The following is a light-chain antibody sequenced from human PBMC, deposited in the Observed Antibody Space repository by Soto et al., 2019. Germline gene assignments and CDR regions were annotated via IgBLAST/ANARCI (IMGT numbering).Light chain of an antibody. CDR3: QSYDSSLSGSDV. V-gene: IGLV1-40*01. CDR1: SSNIGAGYD. Sequence: QSVLTQPPSVSEAPGQRVTISCTGSSSNIGAGYDVHWYQQLPGTAPKLLIYGNSNRPSGVPDRFSGSKSGTSASLASTGLQAGDEAYYYCQSYDSSLSGSDVFGTGTKLTVL. J-gene: IGLJ1*01. CDR2: GNS.